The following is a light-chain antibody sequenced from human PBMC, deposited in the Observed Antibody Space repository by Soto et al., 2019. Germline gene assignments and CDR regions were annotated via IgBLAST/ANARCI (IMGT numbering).Light chain of an antibody. V-gene: IGKV3-15*01. CDR1: QSVSSD. CDR2: GSS. CDR3: QQYNNWPPFT. Sequence: EIVMTQSPATLSVSPGERATLSCRASQSVSSDLAWYQQKPGQVPRLLIYGSSTRATGIPARFSGSGSGTEFTPTISSLQSEDFAVYYCQQYNNWPPFTFGQGTRLEIK. J-gene: IGKJ5*01.